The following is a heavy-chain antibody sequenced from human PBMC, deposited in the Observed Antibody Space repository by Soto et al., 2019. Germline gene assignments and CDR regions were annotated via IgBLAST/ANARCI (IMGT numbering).Heavy chain of an antibody. J-gene: IGHJ6*02. V-gene: IGHV4-59*01. Sequence: PSETLSLTCTVSGGSISSYYWSWIRQPPGKGLEWIGYIYYSGSTNYNPSLKSRVTISVDTSKNQFSLKLSSVTAADTAVYYCAREGYYDFWSGTLGMDVWGQGTTVTVSS. CDR1: GGSISSYY. CDR2: IYYSGST. CDR3: AREGYYDFWSGTLGMDV. D-gene: IGHD3-3*01.